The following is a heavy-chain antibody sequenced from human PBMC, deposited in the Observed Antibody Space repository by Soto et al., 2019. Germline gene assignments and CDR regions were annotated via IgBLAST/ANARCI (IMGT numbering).Heavy chain of an antibody. V-gene: IGHV3-30-3*01. CDR2: ISYDGSNK. CDR3: ARVTMVRGVTADY. J-gene: IGHJ4*02. Sequence: QVQLVESGGGVVQPGRSLRLSCAASGFTFSSYAMHWVRQAPGKGLEWVAVISYDGSNKYYADSVKGRFTISRDNSKNTLYLQMNSLRAEVTAVYYCARVTMVRGVTADYWGQGTLVTVSS. CDR1: GFTFSSYA. D-gene: IGHD3-10*01.